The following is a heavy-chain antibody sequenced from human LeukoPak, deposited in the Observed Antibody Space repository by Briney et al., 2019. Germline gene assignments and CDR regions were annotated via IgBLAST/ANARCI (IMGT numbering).Heavy chain of an antibody. J-gene: IGHJ4*02. V-gene: IGHV4-30-4*08. CDR2: IYYSGST. CDR3: ARESVPAAVDY. Sequence: SETLSLTCAVYGGSFSGYYWSWIRQPPGKGLEWIGYIYYSGSTYYNPSLKSRVTISVDTSKNQFSLKLSSVTAADTAVYYCARESVPAAVDYWGQGTLVTVSS. D-gene: IGHD2-2*01. CDR1: GGSFSGYY.